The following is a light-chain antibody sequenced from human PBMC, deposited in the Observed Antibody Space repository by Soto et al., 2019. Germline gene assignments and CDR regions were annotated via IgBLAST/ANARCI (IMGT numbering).Light chain of an antibody. CDR1: QSVSNNF. V-gene: IGKV3-20*01. CDR2: GAS. Sequence: EIVLTQSPGTVSVSPGERVTLSCRASQSVSNNFLAWHQQRPGQAPRLLIYGASSRAGGIPDRFRGSGSGTDVTLTIYSLEPEDLAVYYCQQYCSSPFTFGPGTKVDVK. CDR3: QQYCSSPFT. J-gene: IGKJ3*01.